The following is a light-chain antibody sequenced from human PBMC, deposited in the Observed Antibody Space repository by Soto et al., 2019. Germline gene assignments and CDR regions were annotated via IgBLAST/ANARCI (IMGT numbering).Light chain of an antibody. Sequence: QTVVTQEPSFSVSPGGTVTLTCGLSSGPVSPSHYPSWYQQTPGQPPRTLIYNTNTRSSGVPDRFSGSVLGNKAALTITGAQADDESDYYCVLFMGSGISAFGGGTKLTVL. CDR3: VLFMGSGISA. J-gene: IGLJ2*01. CDR2: NTN. CDR1: SGPVSPSHY. V-gene: IGLV8-61*01.